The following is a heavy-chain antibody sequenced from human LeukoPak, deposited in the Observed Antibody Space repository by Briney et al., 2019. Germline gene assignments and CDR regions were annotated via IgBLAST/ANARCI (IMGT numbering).Heavy chain of an antibody. D-gene: IGHD2-15*01. Sequence: GGSLRLSCKGSGYSFTSYWIGWVRQMPGKGLEWMGIIYPGDSDTRYSPSFQGQVTISADKSISTAYLQWSSLKASDTAMYYCARLVVVAATCWFDPWGQGTLVTVSS. CDR3: ARLVVVAATCWFDP. CDR2: IYPGDSDT. CDR1: GYSFTSYW. J-gene: IGHJ5*02. V-gene: IGHV5-51*01.